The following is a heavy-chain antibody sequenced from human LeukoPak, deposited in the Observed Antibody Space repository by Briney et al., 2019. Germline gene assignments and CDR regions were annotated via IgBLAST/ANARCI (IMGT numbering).Heavy chain of an antibody. Sequence: GGSLRLSCAASGFTFSSYAMSWVRQAPGKGLEWVSAISGSGGSTYYADSVKGRFTISRDNSKNTLYLQMNSLRAEDTAVYYCARDRAMVREFDYWGQGTLVTVSS. CDR1: GFTFSSYA. V-gene: IGHV3-23*01. D-gene: IGHD3-10*01. CDR3: ARDRAMVREFDY. CDR2: ISGSGGST. J-gene: IGHJ4*02.